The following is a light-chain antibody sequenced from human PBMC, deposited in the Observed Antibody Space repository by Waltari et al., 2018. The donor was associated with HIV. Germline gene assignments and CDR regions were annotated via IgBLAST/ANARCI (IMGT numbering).Light chain of an antibody. CDR1: SPNIGAGYD. J-gene: IGLJ1*01. CDR2: ADD. CDR3: QSYDSSLSGSFV. Sequence: QSVLTPPPSVSGAPGQRVTIPCTGSSPNIGAGYDVHWFQQLPGTAPQLLIYADDNRPSGVPDRFSGSKSGTSASLAITGLQAEDEADYYCQSYDSSLSGSFVFGTGTKVTVL. V-gene: IGLV1-40*01.